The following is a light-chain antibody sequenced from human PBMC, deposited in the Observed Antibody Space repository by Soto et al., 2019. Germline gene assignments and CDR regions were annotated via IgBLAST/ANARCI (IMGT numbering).Light chain of an antibody. CDR1: SADVGGYNY. Sequence: QSALTQPASVSGSPGQSITISCAGTSADVGGYNYVSWYQQHPGKPPKLIIFEVSNRPSGVSHRFSASKSGNTASLTISGLQAEDEADYFCASPASFYTWVFGGGTKLTVL. CDR2: EVS. CDR3: ASPASFYTWV. J-gene: IGLJ3*02. V-gene: IGLV2-14*01.